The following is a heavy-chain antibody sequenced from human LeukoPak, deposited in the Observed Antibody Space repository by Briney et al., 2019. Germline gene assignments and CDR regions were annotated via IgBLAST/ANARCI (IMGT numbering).Heavy chain of an antibody. CDR2: ISGSGGST. D-gene: IGHD5-18*01. V-gene: IGHV3-23*01. J-gene: IGHJ4*02. Sequence: GGSLRLSFAASGFTFSSYSMNWVRQAPGKGLEWVSAISGSGGSTYYADSVKGRFTISRDNSKNTLYLQMNSLRAEDTAVYYCAKVRGYSYGQDYWGQGTLVTVSS. CDR1: GFTFSSYS. CDR3: AKVRGYSYGQDY.